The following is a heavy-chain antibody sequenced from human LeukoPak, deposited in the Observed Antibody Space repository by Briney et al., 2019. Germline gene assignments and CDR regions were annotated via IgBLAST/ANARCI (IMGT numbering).Heavy chain of an antibody. V-gene: IGHV3-23*01. Sequence: PGGSLRLSCAASGFIFSNYAMTWVRQAPGKGLQWVSTITSGGNTYYADSVKGRVTISRDNSKSTLYLQMNSLRAEDTAVYYCAKYCSGGNCYSGLYWGQGTLVTVSS. D-gene: IGHD2-15*01. CDR3: AKYCSGGNCYSGLY. J-gene: IGHJ4*02. CDR1: GFIFSNYA. CDR2: ITSGGNT.